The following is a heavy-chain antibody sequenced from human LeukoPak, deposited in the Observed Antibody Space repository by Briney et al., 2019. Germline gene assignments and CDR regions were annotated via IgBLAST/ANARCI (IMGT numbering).Heavy chain of an antibody. Sequence: GGSLRLSCAASGFTFSSYDMHWVRQATGKGLEWVSAIGTAGDTYYPGSVKGRFTISRENAKNSLYLQMNSLRAGDTAVYYCARVRVSGSENWFDPWGQGTLVTVSS. CDR1: GFTFSSYD. CDR3: ARVRVSGSENWFDP. J-gene: IGHJ5*02. D-gene: IGHD3-10*01. CDR2: IGTAGDT. V-gene: IGHV3-13*01.